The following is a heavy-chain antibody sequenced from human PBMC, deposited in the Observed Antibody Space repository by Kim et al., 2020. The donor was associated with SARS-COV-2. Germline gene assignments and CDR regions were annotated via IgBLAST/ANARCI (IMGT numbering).Heavy chain of an antibody. Sequence: SETLSLTCTVSGGSISSYYWSWIRQPPGKGLEWIGYIYYSGSTNYNPSLKSRVTISVDTSKNQFSLKLSSVTAADTAVYYCARAGGFWSGSGYYYYGMDVWGQGTTVTVSS. CDR3: ARAGGFWSGSGYYYYGMDV. CDR2: IYYSGST. CDR1: GGSISSYY. V-gene: IGHV4-59*08. J-gene: IGHJ6*02. D-gene: IGHD3-3*01.